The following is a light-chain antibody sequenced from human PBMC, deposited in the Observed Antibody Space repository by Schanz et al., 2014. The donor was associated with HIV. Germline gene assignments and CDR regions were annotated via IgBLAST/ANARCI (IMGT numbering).Light chain of an antibody. CDR3: QQLNSYPLT. J-gene: IGKJ4*01. V-gene: IGKV1-5*03. CDR1: QSIGNS. Sequence: DIQMTQSPSTLSAFVGDRVTITCRASQSIGNSLAWYQLKPGRAPKLLIYSASALESGVPLKFSGTGSGTEFTLTISSLQPEDFATYYCQQLNSYPLTFGGGTKVEIK. CDR2: SAS.